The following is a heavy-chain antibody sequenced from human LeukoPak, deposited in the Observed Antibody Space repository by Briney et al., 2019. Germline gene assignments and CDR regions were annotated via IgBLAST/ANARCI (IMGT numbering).Heavy chain of an antibody. V-gene: IGHV3-48*01. CDR2: ITSSSSNM. J-gene: IGHJ4*02. CDR3: ARVGSSWCLDC. Sequence: GGSLTLSCAASGFTFSSYSMSWVRQAPGKGLEWVSLITSSSSNMYYADSEKGRFTISRENAKNSLYLQMNSRRAEDTAVYYCARVGSSWCLDCWGQGTLVTVSS. D-gene: IGHD6-13*01. CDR1: GFTFSSYS.